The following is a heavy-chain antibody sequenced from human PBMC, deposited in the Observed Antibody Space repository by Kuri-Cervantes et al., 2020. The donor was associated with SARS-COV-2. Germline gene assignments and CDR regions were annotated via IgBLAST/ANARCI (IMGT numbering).Heavy chain of an antibody. CDR2: IYYIGST. CDR1: DGSISSYY. V-gene: IGHV4-59*01. Sequence: SEPLSLTCTVSDGSISSYYWSWIRKPPGKGLGWIGYIYYIGSTDYNPSLKSRVTISVDTSKNQFSLKLSSVTAADTAVYYCARDEGITGTYNWFDPWGQGTLVTVSS. D-gene: IGHD1-7*01. CDR3: ARDEGITGTYNWFDP. J-gene: IGHJ5*02.